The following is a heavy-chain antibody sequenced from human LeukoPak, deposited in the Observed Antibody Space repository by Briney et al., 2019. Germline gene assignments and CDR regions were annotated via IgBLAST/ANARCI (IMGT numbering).Heavy chain of an antibody. CDR3: ARDADPEDAFDI. CDR1: GFTFRSYA. Sequence: GGSLRLSCAASGFTFRSYAMHWVRQAPGKGLEWVAVISYDGSNKYYADSVKGRFTISRDNSKNTLYLQMNSLRAEDTAVYYCARDADPEDAFDIWGQGTMVTVSS. V-gene: IGHV3-30*04. CDR2: ISYDGSNK. J-gene: IGHJ3*02.